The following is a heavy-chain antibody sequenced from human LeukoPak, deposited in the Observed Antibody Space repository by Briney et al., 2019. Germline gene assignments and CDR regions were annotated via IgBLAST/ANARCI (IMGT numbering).Heavy chain of an antibody. CDR3: ARRGSGSYFGCYYYYMDV. V-gene: IGHV3-11*01. CDR1: GFTLSDYY. CDR2: ISSSGTAK. D-gene: IGHD1-26*01. Sequence: GGSLRLSCAASGFTLSDYYMSWIRQAPGKGLEWVSYISSSGTAKYYADSVKGRFTISRDSAKNSLYLQMNSLRAEDTAVYYCARRGSGSYFGCYYYYMDVWGKGTTVTVSS. J-gene: IGHJ6*03.